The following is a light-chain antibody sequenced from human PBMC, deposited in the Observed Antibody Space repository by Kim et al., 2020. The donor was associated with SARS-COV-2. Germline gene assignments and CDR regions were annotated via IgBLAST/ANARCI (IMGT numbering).Light chain of an antibody. CDR1: QDITYY. Sequence: AFLGDRVPLPCRASQDITYYLAWYQQKPGKVPQLLIYGASTLQSGVPSRFSGSGSGTEFTLTINSLQPEDVATYYCQKYDSAPLTFGGGTKVDIK. J-gene: IGKJ4*01. CDR3: QKYDSAPLT. V-gene: IGKV1-27*01. CDR2: GAS.